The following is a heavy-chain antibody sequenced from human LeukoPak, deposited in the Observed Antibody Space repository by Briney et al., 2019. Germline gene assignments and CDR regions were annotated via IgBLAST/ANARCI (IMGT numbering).Heavy chain of an antibody. V-gene: IGHV4-34*01. CDR2: INHSGST. D-gene: IGHD3-10*01. CDR1: GGSFSGYY. Sequence: NPSETLSLTCAVYGGSFSGYYWSWIRQPPGKGLEWIEEINHSGSTNYNPSLKSRVTISVDTSKNQFSLKLSSVTAADTAVYYCARGRMELLWFGEMHNWFDPWGQGTLVTVSS. J-gene: IGHJ5*02. CDR3: ARGRMELLWFGEMHNWFDP.